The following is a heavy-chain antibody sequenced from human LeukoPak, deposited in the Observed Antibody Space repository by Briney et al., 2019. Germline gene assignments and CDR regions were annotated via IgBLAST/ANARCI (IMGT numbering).Heavy chain of an antibody. CDR3: AKMSGGVTGTTDY. Sequence: GGSLRLSCIASGFTFSGYWMHWVRHAPGKGPVWVSRIISDGSSVSYVDSVKGRFTISRDNSKNTLYLQMNSLRAEDTAVYYCAKMSGGVTGTTDYWGQGTLVTVSS. J-gene: IGHJ4*02. D-gene: IGHD1-7*01. CDR1: GFTFSGYW. V-gene: IGHV3-74*01. CDR2: IISDGSSV.